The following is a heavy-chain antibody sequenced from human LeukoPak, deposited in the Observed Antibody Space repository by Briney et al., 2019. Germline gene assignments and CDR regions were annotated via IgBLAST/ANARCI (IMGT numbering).Heavy chain of an antibody. CDR1: GDSVSINSAA. CDR2: TYYRSKWYN. V-gene: IGHV6-1*01. Sequence: SRTLSLTSAISGDSVSINSAAWNWVRQSPSRGLEWLGSTYYRSKWYNQYALSVRSRITINADTSKNQFSLQLNSVTPEDTAVYYCARYYYGWDYWGQGTLVTVSS. D-gene: IGHD3-10*01. J-gene: IGHJ4*02. CDR3: ARYYYGWDY.